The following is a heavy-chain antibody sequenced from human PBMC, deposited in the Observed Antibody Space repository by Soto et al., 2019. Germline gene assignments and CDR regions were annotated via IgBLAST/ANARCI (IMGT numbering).Heavy chain of an antibody. CDR1: GFTFSDYY. J-gene: IGHJ3*01. CDR2: ISTSSSYT. Sequence: SLRLSCAASGFTFSDYYMSWIRQAPGKGLECISYISTSSSYTNYADSVKGRFTISRDNAKNSLYLQMNSLRAEDTAVYYCARDQLYYNDISGRPLNAFDVWGQGTMVTV. D-gene: IGHD3-22*01. V-gene: IGHV3-11*06. CDR3: ARDQLYYNDISGRPLNAFDV.